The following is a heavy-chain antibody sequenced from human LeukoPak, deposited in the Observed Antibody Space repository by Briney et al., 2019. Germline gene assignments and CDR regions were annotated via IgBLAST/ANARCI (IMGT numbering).Heavy chain of an antibody. Sequence: GASVTVSCKESGYTFTNYYMHWVRQAPGQGLEGMGIINPSGGSTSYAKKFQGRVTMTRDTSTSTVYMELSSLRSEDTAVYYCARDRAVAGYGPWDYWGQGTLVTVSS. V-gene: IGHV1-46*01. CDR1: GYTFTNYY. CDR3: ARDRAVAGYGPWDY. D-gene: IGHD6-19*01. CDR2: INPSGGST. J-gene: IGHJ4*02.